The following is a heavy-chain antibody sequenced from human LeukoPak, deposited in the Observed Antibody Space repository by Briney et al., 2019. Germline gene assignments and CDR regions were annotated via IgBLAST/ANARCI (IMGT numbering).Heavy chain of an antibody. V-gene: IGHV3-23*01. CDR2: ISGSGGST. Sequence: PGGSLRLSCAASGFTFSSYAMSWVRQAPGKGLEWVSAISGSGGSTYYADSVKGRFTISRDNSKNTLYLQMNSLRAEDTAVYYCAKGSPSGYYSDEPYYFDYWGQGTLVTVSS. CDR3: AKGSPSGYYSDEPYYFDY. CDR1: GFTFSSYA. D-gene: IGHD3-22*01. J-gene: IGHJ4*02.